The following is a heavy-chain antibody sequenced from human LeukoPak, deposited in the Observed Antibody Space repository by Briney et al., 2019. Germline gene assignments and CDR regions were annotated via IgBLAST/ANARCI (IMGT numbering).Heavy chain of an antibody. CDR1: GGSFSDYP. D-gene: IGHD3-3*02. V-gene: IGHV1-69*13. CDR3: VRPDRIFGVPAAFDA. Sequence: SVKVSCKASGGSFSDYPINWVRQAPGQGLEWLGGIIPKYSASNYAQAFQGRVTITADESTNTVYMEMSGLRPDNTAVYYCVRPDRIFGVPAAFDAWGQGTLVAVSS. J-gene: IGHJ3*01. CDR2: IIPKYSAS.